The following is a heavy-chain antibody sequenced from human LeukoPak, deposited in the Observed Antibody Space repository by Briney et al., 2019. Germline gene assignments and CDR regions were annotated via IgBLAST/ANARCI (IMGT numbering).Heavy chain of an antibody. CDR2: ISPGGSVI. J-gene: IGHJ5*02. V-gene: IGHV3-11*04. CDR1: GFIFSDFY. CDR3: AREDGYCTSSTCFGSHKNWFDP. Sequence: GGSLRLSCAGSGFIFSDFYMSWIRQAPGKGPECVSHISPGGSVIYCADSVKGRFTITRDNANNSLSLQMSGLRAEDTAVYYCAREDGYCTSSTCFGSHKNWFDPWGQGTLVTVSS. D-gene: IGHD2-2*03.